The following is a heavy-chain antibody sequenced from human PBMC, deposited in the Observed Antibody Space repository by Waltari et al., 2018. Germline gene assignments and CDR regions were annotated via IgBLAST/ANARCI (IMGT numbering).Heavy chain of an antibody. Sequence: QLQLQESGPGLLKPSETLSLTCSVSGGSIITNRHYWGWIRQPPGQGLEWIGTISYIGATYTRPSLKSRVTLSRDTSKNQLSLTLGSVTAADTAVYYCATYIGASIGTAAFDVWGQGTLVTVSS. CDR1: GGSIITNRHY. D-gene: IGHD5-12*01. V-gene: IGHV4-39*01. CDR2: ISYIGAT. J-gene: IGHJ3*01. CDR3: ATYIGASIGTAAFDV.